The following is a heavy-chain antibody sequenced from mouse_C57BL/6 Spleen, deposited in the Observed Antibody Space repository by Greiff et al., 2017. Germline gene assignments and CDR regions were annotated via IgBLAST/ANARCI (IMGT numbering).Heavy chain of an antibody. Sequence: QVQLQQPGAELVRPGSSVKLSCKASGYTFTSYWMHWVKQRPIQGLEWIGNIDPSDSETHYNQKFKDKATLTVDKSSSTAYMQLSSLTSEDSAVYYCASAQIEYGSNWYFDVWGTGTTVTVSS. D-gene: IGHD1-1*01. CDR3: ASAQIEYGSNWYFDV. CDR1: GYTFTSYW. J-gene: IGHJ1*03. CDR2: IDPSDSET. V-gene: IGHV1-52*01.